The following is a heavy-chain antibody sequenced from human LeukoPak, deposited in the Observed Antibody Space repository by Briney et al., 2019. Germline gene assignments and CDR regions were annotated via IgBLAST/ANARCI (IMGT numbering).Heavy chain of an antibody. D-gene: IGHD6-19*01. CDR3: ARILDSAWGELGY. CDR2: IRSDGSNK. J-gene: IGHJ4*02. V-gene: IGHV3-30*02. CDR1: GFSFSSCG. Sequence: GGSLRLSCAGSGFSFSSCGMHWVRQAPGKGLEWMAFIRSDGSNKYYADSVKGRFTISRDNSKNTLYLQMNSLRAEDTAVYYCARILDSAWGELGYWGQGTLVTVSS.